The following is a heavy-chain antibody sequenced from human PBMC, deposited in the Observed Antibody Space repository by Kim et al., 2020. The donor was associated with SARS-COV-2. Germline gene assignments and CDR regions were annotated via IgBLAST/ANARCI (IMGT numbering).Heavy chain of an antibody. CDR2: IHHTGST. J-gene: IGHJ4*02. V-gene: IGHV4-59*01. CDR1: SGSISSYY. D-gene: IGHD5-18*01. CDR3: ARDKDTSMGFDH. Sequence: SETLSLTCTVSSGSISSYYWNWIRQPPGKGLEWIGYIHHTGSTDYNPSLKNRATISLDASKKHFSLKLSSVTAADTAVYYCARDKDTSMGFDHWGQGILVTV.